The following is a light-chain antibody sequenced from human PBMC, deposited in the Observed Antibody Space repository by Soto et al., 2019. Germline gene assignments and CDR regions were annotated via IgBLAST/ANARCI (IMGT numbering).Light chain of an antibody. Sequence: EILLTQSPCTLSLSAGERATLSCRASQSVTSSSLAWYQQKPGQAPRLLIYGASSRATGIPDRFSGSGSGTEFTLNISSLQSEDFAVYYCQRITFGQGTRLEIK. J-gene: IGKJ5*01. CDR3: QRIT. V-gene: IGKV3-20*01. CDR1: QSVTSSS. CDR2: GAS.